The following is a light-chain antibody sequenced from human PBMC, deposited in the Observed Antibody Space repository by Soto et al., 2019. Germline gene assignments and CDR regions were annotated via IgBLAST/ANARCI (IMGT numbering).Light chain of an antibody. CDR1: QTISSW. J-gene: IGKJ2*01. V-gene: IGKV1-5*01. CDR3: QHYNSYPYT. Sequence: DIQMTQSPSTLSASAGDRVTITCRASQTISSWLAWYQQKPGKAPKLLIYDASTLASGAPSRFSGSGSGTEFTLHISSLQPDDFATYYCQHYNSYPYTFGQGTELEIK. CDR2: DAS.